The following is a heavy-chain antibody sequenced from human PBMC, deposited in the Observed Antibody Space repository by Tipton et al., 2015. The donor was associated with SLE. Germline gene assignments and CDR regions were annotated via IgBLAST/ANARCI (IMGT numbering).Heavy chain of an antibody. CDR3: ARDVFESSSWYRGDSYYFGLDV. CDR2: ISSGSSYI. J-gene: IGHJ6*02. Sequence: SLRLSCAGSGFTFSSYTMYWVRQAPGKGLEWVSSISSGSSYIFYGDSVKGRFTVSRDNAKNSMSLQMNSLRAEDTSIYYCARDVFESSSWYRGDSYYFGLDVWGQGTTVTVSS. D-gene: IGHD6-13*01. CDR1: GFTFSSYT. V-gene: IGHV3-21*03.